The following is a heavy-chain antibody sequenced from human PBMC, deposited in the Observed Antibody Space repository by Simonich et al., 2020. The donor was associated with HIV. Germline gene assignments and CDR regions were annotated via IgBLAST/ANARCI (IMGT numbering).Heavy chain of an antibody. J-gene: IGHJ2*01. CDR1: GYSFTSYW. D-gene: IGHD6-19*01. CDR3: VRRLAVAGTYWYFDL. Sequence: EVQLVQSGAEVKKPGESLKISCKGSGYSFTSYWIGWGRQMPGKGLEWMGIIYPGDYDTRYSPSFQGQVTISADKSISTAYLQWSSLKASDTAMYYCVRRLAVAGTYWYFDLWGRGTLVTVSS. V-gene: IGHV5-51*03. CDR2: IYPGDYDT.